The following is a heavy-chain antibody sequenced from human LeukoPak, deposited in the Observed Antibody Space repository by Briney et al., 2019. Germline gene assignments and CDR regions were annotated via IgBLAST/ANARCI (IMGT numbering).Heavy chain of an antibody. J-gene: IGHJ4*02. CDR2: IIPIFGTA. CDR3: ATPQDRNDFWSGYYRDY. CDR1: GGTFSSYA. Sequence: GASVKVSCKASGGTFSSYAISWVRQAPGQGLEWMGGIIPIFGTANHAQKFQGRVTITADESTSTAYMELSSLRSEDTAVYYCATPQDRNDFWSGYYRDYWGQGTLVTVSS. D-gene: IGHD3-3*01. V-gene: IGHV1-69*13.